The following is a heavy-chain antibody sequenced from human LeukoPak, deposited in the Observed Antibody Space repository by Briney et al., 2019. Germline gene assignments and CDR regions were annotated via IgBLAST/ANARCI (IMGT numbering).Heavy chain of an antibody. CDR2: ISVYNGNT. CDR3: ARNHPYYYDSNGLYYFDY. V-gene: IGHV1-18*01. D-gene: IGHD3-22*01. Sequence: ASVKVSCKTSGYTITNNAITWVRRAPGQGLEWLGWISVYNGNTNYAQKLQGRVTMTTDTSTTTVYIELRSLRSDDTAVYYCARNHPYYYDSNGLYYFDYWGQGTLVTVSS. J-gene: IGHJ4*02. CDR1: GYTITNNA.